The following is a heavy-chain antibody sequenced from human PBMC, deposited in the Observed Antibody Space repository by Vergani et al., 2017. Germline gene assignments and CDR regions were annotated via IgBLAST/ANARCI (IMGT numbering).Heavy chain of an antibody. CDR1: EYSFGNYW. CDR2: IYPADSDT. D-gene: IGHD1-1*01. Sequence: EVALVQSGPEMRKPGESLKISCKGSEYSFGNYWIGWVRQMPGKGLEWMGIIYPADSDTRYSPSFQGQVTISADKSISTAFRQWDSLKASDTALYYCARHTTYSDSWGQGTLVTVSS. V-gene: IGHV5-51*01. CDR3: ARHTTYSDS. J-gene: IGHJ4*02.